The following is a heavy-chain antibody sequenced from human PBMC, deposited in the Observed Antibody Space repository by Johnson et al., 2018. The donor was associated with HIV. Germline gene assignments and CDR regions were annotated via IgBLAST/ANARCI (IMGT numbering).Heavy chain of an antibody. V-gene: IGHV3-30*04. CDR1: GFTFSSYA. CDR3: ARALGATYAFDI. Sequence: QVQLVESGGGVVQPGRSLRLSCAASGFTFSSYAMHWVRQAPGKGLEWVAVISYDGSNQYYADSVKGRFTISRDNSKNTLYLQMTSLRSEDTAVYYCARALGATYAFDIWGQGTMVTVSS. J-gene: IGHJ3*02. CDR2: ISYDGSNQ. D-gene: IGHD1-26*01.